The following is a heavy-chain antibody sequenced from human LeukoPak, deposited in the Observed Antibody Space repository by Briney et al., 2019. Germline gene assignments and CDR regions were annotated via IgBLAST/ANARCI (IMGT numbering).Heavy chain of an antibody. J-gene: IGHJ5*02. V-gene: IGHV4-39*01. CDR1: GGSISSTSYY. CDR2: VYYSGST. D-gene: IGHD6-13*01. Sequence: SETLSLTCTVSGGSISSTSYYWGWIRQPPGKGLEWIGSVYYSGSTYYNPPLKSRVTISVDTSKNQFSLKLSSVTAADTAVYYCARRSSSWYLTLFDPWGQGTLVTVSS. CDR3: ARRSSSWYLTLFDP.